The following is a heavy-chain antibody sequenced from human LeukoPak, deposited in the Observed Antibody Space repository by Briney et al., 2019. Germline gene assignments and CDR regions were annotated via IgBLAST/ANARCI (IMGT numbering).Heavy chain of an antibody. V-gene: IGHV4-31*03. Sequence: PSQTLSLTCTVTGVSISSGGYSWNWFRQHPGKGLEWIGYIYHSGNTFYNPSLKSRLSIAVDTSRNQFSLKLTSVTAADTAVYYCASCEAPITTPPYGFDVWGQGTEVTVSS. D-gene: IGHD5-12*01. J-gene: IGHJ6*02. CDR1: GVSISSGGYS. CDR3: ASCEAPITTPPYGFDV. CDR2: IYHSGNT.